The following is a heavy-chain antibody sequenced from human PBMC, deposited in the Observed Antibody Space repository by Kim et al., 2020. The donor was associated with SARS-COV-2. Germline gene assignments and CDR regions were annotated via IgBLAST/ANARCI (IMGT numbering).Heavy chain of an antibody. CDR2: IYYSGST. CDR3: ARDSSSGYYYFDY. CDR1: GGSISSSSYY. J-gene: IGHJ4*02. D-gene: IGHD3-22*01. V-gene: IGHV4-39*07. Sequence: SETLSLTCTVSGGSISSSSYYWGWIRQPPGKGLEWIGSIYYSGSTYYNPSLKSRVTISVDTSKNQFSLKLSSVTAADTAVYYCARDSSSGYYYFDYWGQG.